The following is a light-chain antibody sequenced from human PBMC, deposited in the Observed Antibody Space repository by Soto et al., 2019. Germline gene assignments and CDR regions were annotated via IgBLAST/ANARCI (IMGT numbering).Light chain of an antibody. CDR2: AAS. V-gene: IGKV3-11*01. J-gene: IGKJ5*01. CDR1: QSVSSK. CDR3: QQRSDWPRIT. Sequence: EIMFPQSPATVDLSPGEGATLSCRASQSVSSKLAWYQPKPAQAPRLLIYAASNRANGIPARFSGSGSGTDFTLTISSLEPEDFALYYCQQRSDWPRITFGQGTRLEIK.